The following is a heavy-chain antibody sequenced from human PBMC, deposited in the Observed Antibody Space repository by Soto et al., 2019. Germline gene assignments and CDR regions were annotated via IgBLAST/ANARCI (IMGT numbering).Heavy chain of an antibody. Sequence: SETLSLTCAVSGYSISSGYYWGCIRQPPGKGLEWIGSIYHSGSTYYNPSLKSRVTISVDTSKNQFSLKLSSVTAADTAVYYCAREDSSGWSGWFDPWGQGTLVTVSS. D-gene: IGHD6-19*01. CDR3: AREDSSGWSGWFDP. V-gene: IGHV4-38-2*02. CDR2: IYHSGST. J-gene: IGHJ5*02. CDR1: GYSISSGYY.